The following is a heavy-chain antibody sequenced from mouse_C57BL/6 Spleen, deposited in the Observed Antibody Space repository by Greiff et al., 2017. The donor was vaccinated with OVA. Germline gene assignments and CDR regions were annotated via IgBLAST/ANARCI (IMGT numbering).Heavy chain of an antibody. Sequence: DVMLVESGPGMVKPSQSLSLTCTVTGYSITSGYDWHWIRHFPGNKLEWMGYISYSGSTNYNPSLKSRISITHDTSKNHFFLKLNSVTTEDTATYYCARGVRYFDVWGTGTTVTVSS. V-gene: IGHV3-1*01. J-gene: IGHJ1*03. CDR2: ISYSGST. CDR1: GYSITSGYD. CDR3: ARGVRYFDV.